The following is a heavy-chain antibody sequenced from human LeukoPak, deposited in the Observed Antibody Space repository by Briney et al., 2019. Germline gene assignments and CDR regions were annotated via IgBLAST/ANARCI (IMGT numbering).Heavy chain of an antibody. V-gene: IGHV1-8*01. CDR1: VYTFTNYD. CDR3: ARDIAGATKGGWFDT. Sequence: SVKVSCKASVYTFTNYDINWLRQATGQGLEWMGWMNPNSGNTGYAQKFQGRVTMTRNTSISTAYMELSSLRSEDTALYYCARDIAGATKGGWFDTWGQGTPVTVSS. CDR2: MNPNSGNT. D-gene: IGHD1-26*01. J-gene: IGHJ5*02.